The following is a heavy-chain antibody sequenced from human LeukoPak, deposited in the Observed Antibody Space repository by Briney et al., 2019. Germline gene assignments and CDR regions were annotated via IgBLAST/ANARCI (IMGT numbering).Heavy chain of an antibody. Sequence: SETLALTCTVSGGSISSSSDYWGWIRQPPGKGREWIGSIYYSGSTYYNPSLKSRVTISVDTSKNQFSLKLSSVTAADTAVYYCASVRGSYGRFDYWGQGTLVTVSS. V-gene: IGHV4-39*07. CDR3: ASVRGSYGRFDY. CDR2: IYYSGST. J-gene: IGHJ4*02. D-gene: IGHD1-26*01. CDR1: GGSISSSSDY.